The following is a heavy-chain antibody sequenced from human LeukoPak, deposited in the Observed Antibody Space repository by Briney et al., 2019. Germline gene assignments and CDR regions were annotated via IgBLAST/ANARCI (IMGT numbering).Heavy chain of an antibody. J-gene: IGHJ4*02. CDR1: GGSFSGYY. Sequence: SETLSLTCAVFGGSFSGYYWSWIRQPPGKGLEWIGEINHSGSTNYNPSLKSRVTISVDTSKNQFSLKLSSVTAADTAVYYCASVNSTPYPWGQGTLVTVSS. CDR2: INHSGST. D-gene: IGHD2-15*01. CDR3: ASVNSTPYP. V-gene: IGHV4-34*01.